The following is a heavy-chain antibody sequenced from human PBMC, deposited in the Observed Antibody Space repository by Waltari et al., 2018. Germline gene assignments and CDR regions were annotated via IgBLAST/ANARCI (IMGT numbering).Heavy chain of an antibody. D-gene: IGHD3-16*01. J-gene: IGHJ3*01. CDR2: VSYSGAT. V-gene: IGHV4-39*01. Sequence: AWIRQPPGKGREWTATVSYSGATYNNPSLKSRVTISVDTSKNQFSLKLSSVTAADTALYYCATYIGASIGTAAFDVWGQGTMVTVSS. CDR3: ATYIGASIGTAAFDV.